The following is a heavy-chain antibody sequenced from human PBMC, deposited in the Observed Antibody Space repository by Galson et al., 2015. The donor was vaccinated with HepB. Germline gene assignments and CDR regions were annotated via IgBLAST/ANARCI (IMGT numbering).Heavy chain of an antibody. CDR3: AGASGYSSSVDY. Sequence: SETLSLTCTVSGGSISSYYWSWIRQPPGKGLEWIGYIYYSGSTNYNPSLKSRVTISVDTSKNQFSLKLSSVTAADTAVYYCAGASGYSSSVDYWGQGTLVTVSS. CDR2: IYYSGST. D-gene: IGHD6-6*01. J-gene: IGHJ4*02. V-gene: IGHV4-59*01. CDR1: GGSISSYY.